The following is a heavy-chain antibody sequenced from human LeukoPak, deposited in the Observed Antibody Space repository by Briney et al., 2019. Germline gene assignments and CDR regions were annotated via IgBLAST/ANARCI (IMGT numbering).Heavy chain of an antibody. J-gene: IGHJ6*03. CDR1: GFTFGDYA. V-gene: IGHV4-34*01. D-gene: IGHD6-13*01. CDR2: IYHSGST. Sequence: GSLRLSCTASGFTFGDYAMSWFRQAPGKGLEWIGEIYHSGSTNYNPSLKGRVTISVDKTENHFSLKLTSVTAADTAVYYCARGSGSSWYSKKWPYYMDVWGKGTTVTVSS. CDR3: ARGSGSSWYSKKWPYYMDV.